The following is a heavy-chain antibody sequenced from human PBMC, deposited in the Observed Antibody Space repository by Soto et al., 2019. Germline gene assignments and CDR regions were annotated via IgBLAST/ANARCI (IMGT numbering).Heavy chain of an antibody. D-gene: IGHD2-2*01. CDR3: ARLLVVPADNYYYYGMDV. V-gene: IGHV4-34*01. CDR1: GGSFSGYY. Sequence: QVQLQQWGAGLLKPSETLSLTCAVYGGSFSGYYWSWIRQPPGKGLEWIGEINHSGSTNYKPSLKSRVTISVDTSKNQFSLKLSSVTAADTAVYYCARLLVVPADNYYYYGMDVWGQGTTVTVSS. CDR2: INHSGST. J-gene: IGHJ6*02.